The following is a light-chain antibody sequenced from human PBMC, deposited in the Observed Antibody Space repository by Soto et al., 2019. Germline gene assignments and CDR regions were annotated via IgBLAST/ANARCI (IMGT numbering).Light chain of an antibody. CDR2: GAS. Sequence: EIVMTQSPATLSVSPGERATLSCRASQSISNNLAWYQHKPGQAPSLLIYGASTRATGLSARFSGSGSGTEFTLTISSLQSEDFAVYYCQQYYRWRTFGQGTKVE. CDR1: QSISNN. V-gene: IGKV3-15*01. J-gene: IGKJ1*01. CDR3: QQYYRWRT.